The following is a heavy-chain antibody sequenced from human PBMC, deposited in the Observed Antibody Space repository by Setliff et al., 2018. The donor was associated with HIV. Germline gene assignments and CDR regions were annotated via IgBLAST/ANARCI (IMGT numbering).Heavy chain of an antibody. D-gene: IGHD3-3*01. Sequence: NPSETLSLTCNVSGGSISGYFWTWIRQPAGKGLEWIGRIFYSGITYYNPSLKSRVTISVDTSKNQFSLNLTSVTAADTAVYYCARSKTFYDFWGGYYTHGAFKIWGLGTMVTVSS. J-gene: IGHJ3*02. CDR3: ARSKTFYDFWGGYYTHGAFKI. CDR1: GGSISGYF. V-gene: IGHV4-59*05. CDR2: IFYSGIT.